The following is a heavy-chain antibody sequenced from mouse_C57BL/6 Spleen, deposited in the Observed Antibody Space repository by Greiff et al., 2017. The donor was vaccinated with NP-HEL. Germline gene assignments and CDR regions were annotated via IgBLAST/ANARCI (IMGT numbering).Heavy chain of an antibody. J-gene: IGHJ3*01. D-gene: IGHD4-1*01. CDR1: GFSFNTYA. Sequence: EVQRVESGGGLVQPKGSLKLSCAASGFSFNTYAMNWVRQAPGKGLEWVARIRSKSNNYATYYADSVKDRFTISRDDSESMLYLQMNNLKTEDTAMYYCVRHDPWGAWFAYWGQGTLVTVSA. CDR2: IRSKSNNYAT. CDR3: VRHDPWGAWFAY. V-gene: IGHV10-1*01.